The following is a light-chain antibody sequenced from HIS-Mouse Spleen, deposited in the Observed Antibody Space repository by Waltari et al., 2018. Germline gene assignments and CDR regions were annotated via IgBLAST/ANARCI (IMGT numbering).Light chain of an antibody. Sequence: QSALTQPPSASGSPGQSVTISCTGTSSDVGGYNYLSWYQQHPGKAPKLNIYEVSKRPSGVPDRFSGSKSGNTASLTVSGLQAEDEADYYCSSYAGSNNFNVVFGGGTKLTVL. V-gene: IGLV2-8*01. J-gene: IGLJ2*01. CDR1: SSDVGGYNY. CDR3: SSYAGSNNFNVV. CDR2: EVS.